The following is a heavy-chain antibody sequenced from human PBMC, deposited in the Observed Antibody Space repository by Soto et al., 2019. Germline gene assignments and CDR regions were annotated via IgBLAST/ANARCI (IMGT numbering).Heavy chain of an antibody. D-gene: IGHD3-22*01. J-gene: IGHJ4*02. CDR2: FDPEEGET. CDR3: TTGEYDRSAYHASELDY. Sequence: QVQLVQSGAEVKKAGASVKVSCKVSGHTLSELSMHWVRQAPGKGLEWMGGFDPEEGETMYAQKLEGRVTMTEDTSTDTAYMELCILTSEDTDVYYCTTGEYDRSAYHASELDYWGQGPLVSVSA. V-gene: IGHV1-24*01. CDR1: GHTLSELS.